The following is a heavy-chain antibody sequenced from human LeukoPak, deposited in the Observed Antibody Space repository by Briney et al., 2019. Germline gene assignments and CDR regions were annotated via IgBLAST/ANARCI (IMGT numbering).Heavy chain of an antibody. J-gene: IGHJ4*02. CDR3: AKEQTTVITPALDC. CDR1: GFTFSSYG. Sequence: GGSLRLSCAASGFTFSSYGMNWVRQASGKGLEWVSGISASGGRTFYADSVKGRFTISRDNSKNTLYLQMNSLRAEDTAVYYCAKEQTTVITPALDCWGQGTLVTVSS. CDR2: ISASGGRT. D-gene: IGHD4-23*01. V-gene: IGHV3-23*01.